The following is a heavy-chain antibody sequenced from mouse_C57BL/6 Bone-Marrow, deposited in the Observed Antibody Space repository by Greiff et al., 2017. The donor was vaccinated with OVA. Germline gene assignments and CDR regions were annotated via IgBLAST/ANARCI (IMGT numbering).Heavy chain of an antibody. V-gene: IGHV14-4*01. J-gene: IGHJ2*01. CDR2: IDPANGDT. Sequence: EVQLQQSGAELVRPGASVKLSCTASGFNIKDDYMHWVKQRPEQGLEWIGWIDPANGDTEYASKFQGKATITADTSSNTAYLQLSSLTSEDTAVYYCATGSNYPYYFDYWGQGTTLTVSS. CDR1: GFNIKDDY. D-gene: IGHD2-5*01. CDR3: ATGSNYPYYFDY.